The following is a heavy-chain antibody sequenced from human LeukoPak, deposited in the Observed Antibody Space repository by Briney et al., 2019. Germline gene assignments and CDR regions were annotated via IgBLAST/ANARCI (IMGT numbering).Heavy chain of an antibody. CDR2: IYYSGST. Sequence: SETLSLTCTVSGGSISSYYWSWIRQPPGKGLEWIGYIYYSGSTNYNPSLKSRVTISVDTSENQFSLKLSSVTAADTAVYYCARESPELNWFDPWGQGTLVTVSS. D-gene: IGHD1-7*01. CDR1: GGSISSYY. CDR3: ARESPELNWFDP. V-gene: IGHV4-59*01. J-gene: IGHJ5*02.